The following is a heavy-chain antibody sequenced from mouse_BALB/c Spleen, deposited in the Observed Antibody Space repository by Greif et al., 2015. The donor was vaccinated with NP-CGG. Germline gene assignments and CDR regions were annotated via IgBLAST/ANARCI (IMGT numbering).Heavy chain of an antibody. CDR2: IDPANGNT. CDR3: ARPNFPYYYGSSYVDY. V-gene: IGHV14-3*02. Sequence: EVQGVESGAELVKPGASVKLSCTASGFNIKDTYMHWVKQRPEQGLEWIGRIDPANGNTKYDPKFQGKATMTADTSSNTAYLQLSSLTSEDTAVYDCARPNFPYYYGSSYVDYWGQGTSLTVSS. CDR1: GFNIKDTY. J-gene: IGHJ2*02. D-gene: IGHD1-1*01.